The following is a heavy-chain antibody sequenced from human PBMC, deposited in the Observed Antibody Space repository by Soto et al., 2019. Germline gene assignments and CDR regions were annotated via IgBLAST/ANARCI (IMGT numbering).Heavy chain of an antibody. Sequence: QVQLVQSGAEVKKPGASVKVSCKASGYTFTSYGISWVRQAPGQGLEWMGWISAYNGNTNYAQKLQGRVTMTTNTSTSTAYMELRSLRSDDTAVYYCARPKPDYDFWSGYYHASLYYYYGMDVWGQGTTVTVSS. CDR1: GYTFTSYG. CDR2: ISAYNGNT. V-gene: IGHV1-18*01. CDR3: ARPKPDYDFWSGYYHASLYYYYGMDV. J-gene: IGHJ6*02. D-gene: IGHD3-3*01.